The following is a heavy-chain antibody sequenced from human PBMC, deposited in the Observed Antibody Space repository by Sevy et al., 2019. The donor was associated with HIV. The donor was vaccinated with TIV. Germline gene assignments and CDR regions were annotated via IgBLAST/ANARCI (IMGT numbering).Heavy chain of an antibody. V-gene: IGHV1-3*01. CDR2: INAGNGNT. Sequence: ASVKVSCKASGYTLTSYAMHWVRQAPGQRLEWMGWINAGNGNTKYSQKFQGRVTITRDTSASTAYMELSSLRSEDTAVYYCAVLYAVKGKFDYWGQGTLVTVSS. CDR3: AVLYAVKGKFDY. CDR1: GYTLTSYA. D-gene: IGHD2-2*02. J-gene: IGHJ4*02.